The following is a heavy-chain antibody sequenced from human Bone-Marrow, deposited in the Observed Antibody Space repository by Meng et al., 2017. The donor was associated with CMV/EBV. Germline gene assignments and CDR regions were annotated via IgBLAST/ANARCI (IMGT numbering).Heavy chain of an antibody. D-gene: IGHD1-26*01. V-gene: IGHV3-30*04. Sequence: GESLKISCAASGFTFSSYAMHWVRQAPGKGLEWVAIISYDGSNKYYADSVKGRFTISRDNSKNTLYLQMNSLRAEDTAVYYCARDEREWELLSPCDYWVQGTLVTVSS. CDR1: GFTFSSYA. CDR2: ISYDGSNK. J-gene: IGHJ4*02. CDR3: ARDEREWELLSPCDY.